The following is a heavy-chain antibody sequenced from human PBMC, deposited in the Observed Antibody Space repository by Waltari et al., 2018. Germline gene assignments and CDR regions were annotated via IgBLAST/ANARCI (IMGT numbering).Heavy chain of an antibody. J-gene: IGHJ4*02. V-gene: IGHV3-7*01. CDR3: ALGWSLER. CDR2: IRNDGGEI. Sequence: QLVASGGGLVQRGGYLRLSCATPGFRFRSIWMSWFRQAPGKGPQCVANIRNDGGEIHYADAVKGRFTISRDNAKDSLYLQMDSLRGDDTAVYHCALGWSLERWGRGTLVTVSS. CDR1: GFRFRSIW. D-gene: IGHD3-3*01.